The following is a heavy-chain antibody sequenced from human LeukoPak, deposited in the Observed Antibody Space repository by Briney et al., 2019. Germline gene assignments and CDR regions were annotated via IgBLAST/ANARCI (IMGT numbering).Heavy chain of an antibody. CDR1: GFTLSDAY. D-gene: IGHD5-24*01. J-gene: IGHJ4*02. CDR2: ITSKGDGGTT. CDR3: LAQYYFDY. Sequence: GGSLRLSCAASGFTLSDAYMTWVRQTPGKGLEWVGRITSKGDGGTTHYAAPVKGRFIISRDDSKGTLYLQLNSLRTDDTAVYYCLAQYYFDYWGRGTLVTVSS. V-gene: IGHV3-15*01.